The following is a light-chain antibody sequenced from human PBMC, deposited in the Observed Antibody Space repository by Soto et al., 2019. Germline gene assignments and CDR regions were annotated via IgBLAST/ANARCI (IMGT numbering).Light chain of an antibody. CDR1: QAVSSIL. V-gene: IGKV3-20*01. CDR2: GAS. Sequence: EVVLTQSPGTLSLSPGERATLSCRASQAVSSILLAWYQQKPGQAPRLLIYGASSRATGIPDRFSGSGCGTDFTLTVSRLEPEDFAVYYCQQHGTSPIFGGGTKVEIK. J-gene: IGKJ4*01. CDR3: QQHGTSPI.